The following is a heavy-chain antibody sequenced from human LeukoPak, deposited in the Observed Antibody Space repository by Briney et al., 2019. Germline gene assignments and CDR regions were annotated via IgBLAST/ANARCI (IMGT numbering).Heavy chain of an antibody. V-gene: IGHV4-59*08. CDR1: GGSISSYY. J-gene: IGHJ4*02. CDR3: ASGKYCSSTSCYPRGGTYFDY. D-gene: IGHD2-2*01. Sequence: SETLSLTCTVSGGSISSYYWSWIRQPPGKGLEWIGYIYYSGSTNYNPSLKSRVTISVDTSKNQFSLKLSSVTAADTAVYYCASGKYCSSTSCYPRGGTYFDYWGQGTLVTVSS. CDR2: IYYSGST.